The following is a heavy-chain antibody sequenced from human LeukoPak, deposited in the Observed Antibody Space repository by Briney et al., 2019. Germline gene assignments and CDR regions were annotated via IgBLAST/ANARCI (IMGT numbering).Heavy chain of an antibody. J-gene: IGHJ4*02. D-gene: IGHD3-3*01. V-gene: IGHV4-34*01. CDR1: GGSFSGYY. CDR2: INHSGST. CDR3: ATRSFDFWSGYQPFDY. Sequence: ETLSLTCAVYGGSFSGYYWSWIRQPPGKGLEWIGEINHSGSTNYNPSLKSRVTISVDTSKNQFSLKLSSVTAADTAVYYCATRSFDFWSGYQPFDYWGQGTLVTVSS.